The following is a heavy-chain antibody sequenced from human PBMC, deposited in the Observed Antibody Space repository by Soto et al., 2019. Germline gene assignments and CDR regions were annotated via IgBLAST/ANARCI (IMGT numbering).Heavy chain of an antibody. J-gene: IGHJ5*02. Sequence: QVQLVESGGGVVQPGRSLRLSCAASGFTFSSYGMHWARQAPGKGLEWVAVIWYDGSNKYYADSVKGRFTISRDNSKNTLYLQMNSLRAEDTAVYYCAREGYSYGYFWFDPWGQGTLVTVSS. CDR2: IWYDGSNK. D-gene: IGHD5-18*01. CDR1: GFTFSSYG. V-gene: IGHV3-33*01. CDR3: AREGYSYGYFWFDP.